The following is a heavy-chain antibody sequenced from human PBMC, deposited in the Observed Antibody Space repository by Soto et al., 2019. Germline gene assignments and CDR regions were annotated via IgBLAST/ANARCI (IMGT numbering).Heavy chain of an antibody. V-gene: IGHV1-8*02. CDR3: ARGCRGSGWYWFDP. J-gene: IGHJ5*02. Sequence: QVQLVQSGAEVKKPGASVKVSCKASGYTFTSYDINWVRQAPGLGLAWMGWMNPNSGNTGYAQKFQGRVTMTRNTSITTAYMELSSLRSEDTAVYYCARGCRGSGWYWFDPWGQGTLVTVSS. D-gene: IGHD6-19*01. CDR1: GYTFTSYD. CDR2: MNPNSGNT.